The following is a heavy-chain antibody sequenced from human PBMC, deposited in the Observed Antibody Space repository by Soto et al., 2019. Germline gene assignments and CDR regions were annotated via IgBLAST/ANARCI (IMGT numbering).Heavy chain of an antibody. V-gene: IGHV3-7*01. Sequence: PGGSLRLSCTASGFSLSTSWMTWVRQAPGKGLEWVANIMQDGSDKYYVDSVKGRFTISRDNAKNSLYLQMTSLRAEDTAAYYCASKRLYFYGLDVWGQGTTVTVSS. CDR2: IMQDGSDK. CDR3: ASKRLYFYGLDV. J-gene: IGHJ6*02. CDR1: GFSLSTSW.